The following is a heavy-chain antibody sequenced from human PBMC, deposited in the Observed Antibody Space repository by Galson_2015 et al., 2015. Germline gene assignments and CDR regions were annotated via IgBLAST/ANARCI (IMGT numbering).Heavy chain of an antibody. V-gene: IGHV3-23*01. CDR1: GFTFSSYA. Sequence: LRLSCAASGFTFSSYAMSWVRQAPGKGLEWVSIISGSGGGTYYADSVKGRFTISRDKSKNTLYLQMNSLRAEDTTVYYCTKDLWFGEDYNWFDPWGQGTLVTVSS. CDR3: TKDLWFGEDYNWFDP. D-gene: IGHD3-10*01. CDR2: ISGSGGGT. J-gene: IGHJ5*02.